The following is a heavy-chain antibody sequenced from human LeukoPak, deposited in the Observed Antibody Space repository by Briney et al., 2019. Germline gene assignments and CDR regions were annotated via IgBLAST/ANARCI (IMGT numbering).Heavy chain of an antibody. CDR2: ISHTGST. CDR3: ARDRRLNYLNWLDP. CDR1: GASMSSPDYY. J-gene: IGHJ5*02. V-gene: IGHV4-39*07. Sequence: SETLSLICTVPGASMSSPDYYWGWIRQPPGKGPEWIASISHTGSTYHSASLKSRVSISVDTSKNQFSLSLRSVTAADTAVYYCARDRRLNYLNWLDPWGQGTLVTVSS. D-gene: IGHD5-24*01.